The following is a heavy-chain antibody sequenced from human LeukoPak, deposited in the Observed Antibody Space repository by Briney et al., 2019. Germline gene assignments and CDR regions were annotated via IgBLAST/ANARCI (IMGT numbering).Heavy chain of an antibody. D-gene: IGHD6-13*01. CDR3: ARSAYSSSWYVDY. Sequence: PSETLSLTCTVSGGSISSSSYYWGWIRQPSGKGLEWIGSIYYSGSTYYNPSLKSRVTISVDTSKNQFSLKLSSVTAADTAVYYCARSAYSSSWYVDYWGQGTLVTVSS. CDR2: IYYSGST. J-gene: IGHJ4*02. CDR1: GGSISSSSYY. V-gene: IGHV4-39*07.